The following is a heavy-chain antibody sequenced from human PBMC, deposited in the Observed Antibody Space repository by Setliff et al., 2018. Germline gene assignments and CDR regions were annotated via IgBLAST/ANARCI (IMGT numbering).Heavy chain of an antibody. CDR1: GGSINSMSYY. D-gene: IGHD3-10*01. V-gene: IGHV4-39*07. CDR3: ARDNRARHYMDV. J-gene: IGHJ6*03. CDR2: ILFSGDT. Sequence: SETLSLTCTVSGGSINSMSYYWVWIRQSPGKGLEWIGRILFSGDTYYNPSLNSRVTISADTSKNQFSLNLSSVTAADTAVYYCARDNRARHYMDVWGKGTTVTVSS.